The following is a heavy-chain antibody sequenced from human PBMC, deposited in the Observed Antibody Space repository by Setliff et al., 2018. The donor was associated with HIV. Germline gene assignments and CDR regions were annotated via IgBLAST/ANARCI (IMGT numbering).Heavy chain of an antibody. CDR1: GFTFSNYG. CDR3: ATHYYASGSFDH. CDR2: LRFDGSNK. D-gene: IGHD3-10*01. Sequence: GSLRLSCAAFGFTFSNYGMHWVRQAPGKGLEWVAFLRFDGSNKSYGDSVKGRFTISRDNYKNTLYVQMNSLRAEDTAVYYCATHYYASGSFDHWGQGTLVTVSS. J-gene: IGHJ4*02. V-gene: IGHV3-30*02.